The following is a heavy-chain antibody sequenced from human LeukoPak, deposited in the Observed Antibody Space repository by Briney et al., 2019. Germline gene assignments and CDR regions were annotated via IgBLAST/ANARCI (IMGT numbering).Heavy chain of an antibody. D-gene: IGHD2-15*01. Sequence: PGGSLRLSCAASGFTFSSYSMNWVRQAPGKGLEWVSSISSSSSYIYYADSVKGRFTISRDNAKNSLYLQMNSLRAEDTAVYYCARDDCSGGSCYNWFDPWGQGTLVTVSS. CDR2: ISSSSSYI. CDR1: GFTFSSYS. J-gene: IGHJ5*02. CDR3: ARDDCSGGSCYNWFDP. V-gene: IGHV3-21*01.